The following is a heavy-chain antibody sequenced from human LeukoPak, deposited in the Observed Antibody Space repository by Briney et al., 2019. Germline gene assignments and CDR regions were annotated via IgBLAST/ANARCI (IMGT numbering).Heavy chain of an antibody. Sequence: SETLSLTCAVYGGSFSGYYWSWIRQPPGKGLEWIGEINHSGSTNYNPSLKSRVTISVDTSKNQFSLKLSSVTAADTAVYYCATTGLYGSGSYHWFDPWGQGTLVTVSS. V-gene: IGHV4-34*01. CDR2: INHSGST. CDR1: GGSFSGYY. CDR3: ATTGLYGSGSYHWFDP. D-gene: IGHD3-10*01. J-gene: IGHJ5*02.